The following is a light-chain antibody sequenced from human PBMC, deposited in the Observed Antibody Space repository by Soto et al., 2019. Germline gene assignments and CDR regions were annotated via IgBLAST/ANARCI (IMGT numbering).Light chain of an antibody. CDR3: SSYAGRSTWV. CDR1: SSDVGGYNY. V-gene: IGLV2-11*01. J-gene: IGLJ3*02. CDR2: DVN. Sequence: QSVLTQPRSVSGSPGQSVTISCTGTSSDVGGYNYVSWYQQHPGKAPKLMIFDVNKRPSGVPGRFSASKSGNTASLTISGLQPEDEADYHCSSYAGRSTWVFGGGTQLTVL.